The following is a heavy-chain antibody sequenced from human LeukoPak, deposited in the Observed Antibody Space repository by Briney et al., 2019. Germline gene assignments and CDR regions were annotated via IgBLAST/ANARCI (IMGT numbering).Heavy chain of an antibody. V-gene: IGHV3-30*18. CDR3: AKDFCSGGSCYSFHY. CDR1: GFTFSTYG. CDR2: ISFDGRKK. J-gene: IGHJ4*02. Sequence: GGSLRLSCAASGFTFSTYGMHWVRQAPGKGLEWVAVISFDGRKKVYTDSVKGRFTLSRDTSNNTVHLQMNSLRPEDTAVYYCAKDFCSGGSCYSFHYWGQGTLVTVSS. D-gene: IGHD2-15*01.